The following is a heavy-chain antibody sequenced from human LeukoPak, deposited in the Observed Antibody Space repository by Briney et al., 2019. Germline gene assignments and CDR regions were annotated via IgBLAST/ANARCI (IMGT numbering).Heavy chain of an antibody. V-gene: IGHV3-23*01. Sequence: GGSLRLSCAASGFIFSSHGMNWVRQAPGKGLEWVSGISPSGDITYYADSVKGRFTISRDNSKNTLYLQLNSLRGDDTAVYYCAKATGYLLWGQGTLVIVSS. CDR1: GFIFSSHG. J-gene: IGHJ4*02. D-gene: IGHD1-14*01. CDR2: ISPSGDIT. CDR3: AKATGYLL.